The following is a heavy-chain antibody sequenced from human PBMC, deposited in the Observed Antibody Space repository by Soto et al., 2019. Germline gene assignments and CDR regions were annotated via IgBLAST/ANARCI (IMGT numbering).Heavy chain of an antibody. CDR2: ISYGGSDK. CDR1: GFTFRSYG. CDR3: VKHIEYSTSDGMDV. Sequence: QVQLVESGGGVVQPGRSLRLSCAASGFTFRSYGMHWVRQAPGKGLEWVALISYGGSDKYYADSVKGRFTISRDNSNKTLYLGMNRLKAEDTGIYYCVKHIEYSTSDGMDVWGQGTTVTVSS. J-gene: IGHJ6*02. D-gene: IGHD2-2*01. V-gene: IGHV3-30*18.